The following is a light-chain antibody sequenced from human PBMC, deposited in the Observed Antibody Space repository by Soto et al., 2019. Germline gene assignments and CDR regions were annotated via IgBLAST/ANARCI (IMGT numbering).Light chain of an antibody. CDR3: QQRHSYPIT. CDR2: TAS. Sequence: DVQLTQSPSFLSASVGDRVTITCRASQGISNYLAWYQQKPGEAPNLLIHTASSLQTGVPSRFSGSGSGTEFTLTISSLQPEDFATYYCQQRHSYPITFGQGTRLEIK. CDR1: QGISNY. J-gene: IGKJ5*01. V-gene: IGKV1-9*01.